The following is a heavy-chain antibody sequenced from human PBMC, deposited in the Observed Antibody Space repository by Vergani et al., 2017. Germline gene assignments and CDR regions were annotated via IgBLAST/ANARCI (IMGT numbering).Heavy chain of an antibody. CDR3: AGMGHYYGVCNYLTQKWFDP. CDR2: INSNNGGT. J-gene: IGHJ5*02. V-gene: IGHV1-2*02. CDR1: GYSFTGYY. D-gene: IGHD3-10*01. Sequence: QEELVQSGAELKKPGASVRVSCKASGYSFTGYYLHWVRQAPGQGHEWMGYINSNNGGTKYAQNLQGRVTMTTDTSITTVYMELRRLRSDDTAFYYCAGMGHYYGVCNYLTQKWFDPWGQGTLVTVSS.